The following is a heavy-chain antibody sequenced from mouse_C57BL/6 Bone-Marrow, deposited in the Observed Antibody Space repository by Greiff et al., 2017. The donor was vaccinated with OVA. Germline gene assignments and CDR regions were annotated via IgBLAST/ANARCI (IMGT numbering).Heavy chain of an antibody. CDR2: IYPGGGYT. CDR1: GYTFTNYW. Sequence: QVQLKQSGAELVRPGTSVKMSCKASGYTFTNYWIGWAKQRPGHGLEWIGDIYPGGGYTNYNEKFKGKATLTADKSSSTAYMQFSSLTSEDAAIYYCARCGYYAMDYWGQGTSVTVSS. J-gene: IGHJ4*01. V-gene: IGHV1-63*01. CDR3: ARCGYYAMDY.